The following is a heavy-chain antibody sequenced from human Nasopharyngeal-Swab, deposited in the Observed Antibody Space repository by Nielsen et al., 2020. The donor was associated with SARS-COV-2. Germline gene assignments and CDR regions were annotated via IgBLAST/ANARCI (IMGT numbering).Heavy chain of an antibody. J-gene: IGHJ4*02. V-gene: IGHV1-3*01. CDR2: INAGNGST. D-gene: IGHD5-18*01. CDR3: ARDRDVDTAMVMERFDY. Sequence: WVRQAPGQRLEWMGWINAGNGSTKYSQKFQGRVTITRDTSASTAYMELSSLRSEDTAVYYCARDRDVDTAMVMERFDYWGQGTLVTVSS.